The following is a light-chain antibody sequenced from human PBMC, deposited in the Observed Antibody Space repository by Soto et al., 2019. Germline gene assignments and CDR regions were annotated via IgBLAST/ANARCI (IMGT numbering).Light chain of an antibody. J-gene: IGKJ1*01. CDR1: QSVSSSY. Sequence: EIVLTQSPCTLSLSPGERATLSCRAIQSVSSSYLAWYQQKPGQAPRLLIYGASSRATGIPDRFSGSGSGTDFTLTIKRLEPEDFVVYYCQQYGTSPWTFGQGTKVDIK. V-gene: IGKV3-20*01. CDR3: QQYGTSPWT. CDR2: GAS.